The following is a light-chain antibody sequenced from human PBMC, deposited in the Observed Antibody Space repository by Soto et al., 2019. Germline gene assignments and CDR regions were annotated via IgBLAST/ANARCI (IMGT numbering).Light chain of an antibody. J-gene: IGLJ2*01. V-gene: IGLV1-51*01. Sequence: QAALTQSPSVSAAPGQKVTISCSGSSSNIGNNYVSWYQQLPGTAPKLLIYDNNKRPSGIPDRFSGSKSGTSGTLDITGLQTGDEADYYCATWDGSLPEEVFCGGTKLTVL. CDR1: SSNIGNNY. CDR2: DNN. CDR3: ATWDGSLPEEV.